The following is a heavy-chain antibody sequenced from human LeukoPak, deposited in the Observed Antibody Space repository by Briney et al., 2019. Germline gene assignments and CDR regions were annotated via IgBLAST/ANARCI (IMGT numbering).Heavy chain of an antibody. CDR3: ARGSPYTTMARGSNYYYYMDV. D-gene: IGHD5-18*01. CDR2: IYYSGST. J-gene: IGHJ6*03. CDR1: GGSISSYY. Sequence: PSETLSLTCTVSGGSISSYYWSWIRQPPGKGLEWIGYIYYSGSTNYNPSLKRRVTISVDTSKNQFSLKLSSVTAADTAVYYCARGSPYTTMARGSNYYYYMDVWGKGTTVTVSS. V-gene: IGHV4-59*01.